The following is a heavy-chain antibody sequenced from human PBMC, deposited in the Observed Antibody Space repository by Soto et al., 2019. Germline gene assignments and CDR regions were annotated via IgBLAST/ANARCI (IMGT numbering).Heavy chain of an antibody. V-gene: IGHV3-9*01. CDR3: VKGEGTIAVRYFDN. CDR1: GFRFDDYA. D-gene: IGHD6-6*01. J-gene: IGHJ4*02. CDR2: IYWKGGVI. Sequence: GGSLRLSCVASGFRFDDYAMHWVRRAPGKGLEWVSGIYWKGGVIGYADSMKGRFTISRDNAKNSLYLQMNSLRPEDTALYYCVKGEGTIAVRYFDNWGQGTLVTVSS.